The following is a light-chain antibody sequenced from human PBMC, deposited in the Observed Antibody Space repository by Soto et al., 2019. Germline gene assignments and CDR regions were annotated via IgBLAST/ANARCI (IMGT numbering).Light chain of an antibody. CDR1: QSISSY. V-gene: IGKV1-39*01. J-gene: IGKJ4*01. CDR3: QQSYSTHPLT. Sequence: DIQMTQSPSSLSASVGDRVTITCRASQSISSYLNWYQQKPRKAPKLLIYAASSLQSGVPSRFSGSGSGTDFTLTISSLQPEDFATYYCQQSYSTHPLTFGGGTKVEIK. CDR2: AAS.